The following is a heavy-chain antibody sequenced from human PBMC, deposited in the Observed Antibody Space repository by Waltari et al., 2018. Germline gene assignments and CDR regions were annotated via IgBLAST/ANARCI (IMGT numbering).Heavy chain of an antibody. CDR2: VHHSGTT. CDR3: ARGGGFSGHDSHYFDF. Sequence: QVQLQQWGAGLLRPSETLSLSCGVQGDTISGYYWSWIRQAPGKGLQWIGQVHHSGTTNYNPSLKSRLNISGDRSKNQIYLRLTSGTAADTGVYYCARGGGFSGHDSHYFDFWGQGDLVTVSS. J-gene: IGHJ4*02. V-gene: IGHV4-34*01. D-gene: IGHD5-12*01. CDR1: GDTISGYY.